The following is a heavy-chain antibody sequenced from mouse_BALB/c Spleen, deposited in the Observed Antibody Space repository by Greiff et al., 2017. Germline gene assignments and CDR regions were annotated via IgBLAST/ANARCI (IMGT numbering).Heavy chain of an antibody. J-gene: IGHJ4*01. V-gene: IGHV5-17*02. CDR1: GFTFSSFG. D-gene: IGHD2-4*01. CDR3: TRSDDYDVYYAMDY. Sequence: EVQGVESGGGLVQPGGSRKLSCAASGFTFSSFGMHWVRQAPEKGLEWVAYISSGSSTIYYADTVKGRFTISRDNPKNTLFLQMTSLRSEDTAMYYCTRSDDYDVYYAMDYWGQGTSVTVSS. CDR2: ISSGSSTI.